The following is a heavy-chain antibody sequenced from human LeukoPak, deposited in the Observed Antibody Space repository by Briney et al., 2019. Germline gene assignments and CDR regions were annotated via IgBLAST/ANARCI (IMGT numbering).Heavy chain of an antibody. CDR1: GFTFNSYW. V-gene: IGHV3-7*05. CDR2: INQDGSEK. D-gene: IGHD2/OR15-2a*01. CDR3: TTFYSRLTDY. Sequence: GGSLSLSCAASGFTFNSYWISWVRQAPGKGLEWLANINQDGSEKYYVDSVKGRFTISRDNAKNSLYLQMSSLRAEDTAVYYCTTFYSRLTDYWGQGTLGTVSS. J-gene: IGHJ4*02.